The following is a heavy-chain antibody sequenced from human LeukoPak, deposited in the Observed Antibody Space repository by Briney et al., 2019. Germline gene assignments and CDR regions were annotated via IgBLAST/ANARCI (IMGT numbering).Heavy chain of an antibody. V-gene: IGHV3-23*01. J-gene: IGHJ4*02. CDR3: GKRSCEGGACNCDY. CDR1: GFTFSDYA. D-gene: IGHD1-26*01. CDR2: ISDSGGAT. Sequence: GGSLRLSCAASGFTFSDYAMSWVRQAPGKGLEWVSAISDSGGATNYADSVKGRFTISRDNSKNMLYMQMNSLTAEDTAVYYCGKRSCEGGACNCDYWGQGTLVTVSS.